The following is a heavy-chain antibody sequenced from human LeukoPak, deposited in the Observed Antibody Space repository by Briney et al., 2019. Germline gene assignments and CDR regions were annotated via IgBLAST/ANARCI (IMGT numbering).Heavy chain of an antibody. V-gene: IGHV1-2*02. CDR2: IDPNSGGT. D-gene: IGHD6-19*01. Sequence: GASVKVSCKASGYTFTAYYIHWVRQAPGQGLEWVGWIDPNSGGTNFAQKFQGRVTMTRDKSITTAYVELSSLKSDDTAVYYCARGDIQWDYWGQGTQVTVSS. CDR3: ARGDIQWDY. J-gene: IGHJ4*02. CDR1: GYTFTAYY.